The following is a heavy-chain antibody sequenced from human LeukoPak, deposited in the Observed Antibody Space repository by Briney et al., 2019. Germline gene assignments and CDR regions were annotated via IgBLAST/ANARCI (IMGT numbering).Heavy chain of an antibody. CDR1: GGSISSYY. D-gene: IGHD3-3*01. J-gene: IGHJ2*01. Sequence: SETLSLTCTVSGGSISSYYWSWIRQPAGKGLEWIGRVYTSGSTNYNPSLKSRVNISLDTPKNQFSLKLISVTAADTAVYYCARDGVSALNLYSDLWGRGTLVTVSS. CDR3: ARDGVSALNLYSDL. CDR2: VYTSGST. V-gene: IGHV4-4*07.